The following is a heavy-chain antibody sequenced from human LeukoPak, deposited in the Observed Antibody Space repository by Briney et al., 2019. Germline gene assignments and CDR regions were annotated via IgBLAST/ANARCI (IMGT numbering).Heavy chain of an antibody. CDR1: GYTFTHYT. V-gene: IGHV1-3*01. J-gene: IGHJ4*02. CDR3: ARSGYSSGYVAYFDY. CDR2: INAGNGNT. Sequence: ALVKVSCKASGYTFTHYTIHWVRQAPGHSLEWMGWINAGNGNTKYSQNFQGRVTITMDTSANTAYMELSSLRSEDTAVYYCARSGYSSGYVAYFDYWGQGTLVTVSS. D-gene: IGHD5-18*01.